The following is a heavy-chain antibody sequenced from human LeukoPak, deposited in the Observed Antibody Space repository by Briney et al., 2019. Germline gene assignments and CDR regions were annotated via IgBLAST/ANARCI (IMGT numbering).Heavy chain of an antibody. V-gene: IGHV1-69*13. J-gene: IGHJ4*02. Sequence: ASVKVSCKASGGTFSSYAISWVRQAPGQGFEWMGGIIPIFGTANYAQKFQGRVTITADESTSTAYMELSSLRSEDTAVYYCALQGVRGLSYYFDYWGQGTLVTVSS. D-gene: IGHD3-10*01. CDR1: GGTFSSYA. CDR2: IIPIFGTA. CDR3: ALQGVRGLSYYFDY.